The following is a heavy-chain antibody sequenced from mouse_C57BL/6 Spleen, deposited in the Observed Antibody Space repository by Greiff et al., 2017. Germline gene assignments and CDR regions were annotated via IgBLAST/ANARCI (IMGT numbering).Heavy chain of an antibody. V-gene: IGHV14-2*01. CDR1: GFNINDYY. CDR3: ARRGDYGSTSRFAY. J-gene: IGHJ3*01. D-gene: IGHD1-1*01. CDR2: IDPEDGET. Sequence: VQLQQSGAELVKPGASVKLSCTASGFNINDYYMHWVKQRTEQGLEWIGRIDPEDGETKYAPKFQGKATITADTSSNTTYLQLSSLTSEDTAVYYCARRGDYGSTSRFAYWGQGTLVTVSA.